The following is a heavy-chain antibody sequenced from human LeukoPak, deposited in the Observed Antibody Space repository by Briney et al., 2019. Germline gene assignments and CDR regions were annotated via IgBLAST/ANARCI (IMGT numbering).Heavy chain of an antibody. CDR3: ARAEYSSSSSQRVAFDI. V-gene: IGHV1-8*01. J-gene: IGHJ3*02. D-gene: IGHD6-6*01. Sequence: ASVKVSCKASGYTFTSYDINWVRQAPGQGLKWMGWMNPNSGNTGYAQKFQGRVTMTRNTSISTAYMELSSLRSEDTAVYYCARAEYSSSSSQRVAFDIWGQGTMVTVSS. CDR2: MNPNSGNT. CDR1: GYTFTSYD.